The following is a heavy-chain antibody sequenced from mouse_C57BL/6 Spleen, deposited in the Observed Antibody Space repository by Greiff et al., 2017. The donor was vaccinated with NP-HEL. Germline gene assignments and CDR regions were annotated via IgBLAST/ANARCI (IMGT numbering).Heavy chain of an antibody. CDR2: IYPGDGDT. Sequence: QVHVKQSGAELVKPGASVKISCKASGYAFSSYWMNWVKQRPGKGLEWIGQIYPGDGDTNYNGKFKGKATLTADKSSSTAYMQLSSLTSEDSAVYFCAHYYGSSGFAYWGQGTLVTVSA. J-gene: IGHJ3*01. V-gene: IGHV1-80*01. CDR3: AHYYGSSGFAY. D-gene: IGHD1-1*01. CDR1: GYAFSSYW.